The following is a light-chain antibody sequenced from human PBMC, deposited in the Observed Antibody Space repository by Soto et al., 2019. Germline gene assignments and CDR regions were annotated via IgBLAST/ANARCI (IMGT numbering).Light chain of an antibody. V-gene: IGKV3-11*01. CDR3: QQRSNWPVT. Sequence: EIVLTQSPATLSLSPGEGATLSCRASQSVSSYLAWYQQKPGQAPRLLIYDASNRATGIPARFSGSGSGTDFTLIISSLEPEDCAVYYCQQRSNWPVTFGRGTKGEV. CDR2: DAS. J-gene: IGKJ1*01. CDR1: QSVSSY.